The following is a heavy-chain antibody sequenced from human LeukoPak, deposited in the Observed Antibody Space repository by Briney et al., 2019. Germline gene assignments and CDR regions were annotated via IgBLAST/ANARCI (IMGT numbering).Heavy chain of an antibody. Sequence: PSQTLSLTCAVSGDSISSGGYSWSWIRQPPGKGLEWIGYIYHGGSAYYSPSLKSRANISVDKSKNQFSLKLSSVTAADTAVYYCARYFSGGQFKWFDPWGQGILVTVSS. V-gene: IGHV4-30-2*01. J-gene: IGHJ5*02. D-gene: IGHD1-26*01. CDR3: ARYFSGGQFKWFDP. CDR1: GDSISSGGYS. CDR2: IYHGGSA.